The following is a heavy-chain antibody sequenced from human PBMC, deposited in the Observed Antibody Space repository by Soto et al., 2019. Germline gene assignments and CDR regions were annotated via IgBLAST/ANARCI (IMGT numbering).Heavy chain of an antibody. CDR3: ARHLTYCSAGSCYSDFPYYGMDV. CDR2: IFYSGST. CDR1: GGSISSSSYY. J-gene: IGHJ6*02. V-gene: IGHV4-39*01. Sequence: SETLSLTCTVSGGSISSSSYYWGWIRQPPGKGLEWIGCIFYSGSTYYNPSLKSRVTISVDTSKNHFSLMLSSVTAADTAVYYCARHLTYCSAGSCYSDFPYYGMDVWGQGTTVTVSS. D-gene: IGHD2-15*01.